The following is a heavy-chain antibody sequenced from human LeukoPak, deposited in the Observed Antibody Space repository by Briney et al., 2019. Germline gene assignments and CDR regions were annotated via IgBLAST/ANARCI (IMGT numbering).Heavy chain of an antibody. Sequence: SETLSLTCTVSGGSISSSSYYWGWIRQPPGKGLEWIGSIYYSGSTYYNPSLRSRVTISVDTSKNQFSLKLSSVTAADTAVYYCARRVWSVGATTKGLFDYWGQGTLVTVSS. CDR3: ARRVWSVGATTKGLFDY. V-gene: IGHV4-39*01. CDR2: IYYSGST. CDR1: GGSISSSSYY. J-gene: IGHJ4*02. D-gene: IGHD1-26*01.